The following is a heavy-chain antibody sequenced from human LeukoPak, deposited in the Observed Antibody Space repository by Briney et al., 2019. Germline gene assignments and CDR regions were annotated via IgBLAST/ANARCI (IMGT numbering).Heavy chain of an antibody. Sequence: ASVKVSRKASGGTFSSYAISWVRQAPGQGLEWMGGIIPIFGTANYAQKFQGRATITTDESTSTAYMELSSLRSEDTAVYYCARDRGGYSNLDAFDIWGQGTMVTVSS. J-gene: IGHJ3*02. D-gene: IGHD4-11*01. CDR3: ARDRGGYSNLDAFDI. CDR1: GGTFSSYA. CDR2: IIPIFGTA. V-gene: IGHV1-69*05.